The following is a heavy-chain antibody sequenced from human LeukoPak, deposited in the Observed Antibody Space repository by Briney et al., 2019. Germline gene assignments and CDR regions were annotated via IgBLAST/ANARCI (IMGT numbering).Heavy chain of an antibody. CDR2: IWYDGSNK. CDR1: RFTFSSYG. J-gene: IGHJ3*02. V-gene: IGHV3-33*01. Sequence: GGSLRLSCAASRFTFSSYGMHWVRQAPGKGLEWVAVIWYDGSNKYYADSVKGRFTISRDNSKNTLYLQMNSLRAEDTAVYYCAREVVVIIKDAFDIWGQGTMVTVSS. CDR3: AREVVVIIKDAFDI. D-gene: IGHD3-22*01.